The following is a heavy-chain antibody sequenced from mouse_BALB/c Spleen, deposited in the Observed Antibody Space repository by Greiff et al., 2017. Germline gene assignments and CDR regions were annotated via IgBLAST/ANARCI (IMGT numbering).Heavy chain of an antibody. J-gene: IGHJ4*01. V-gene: IGHV2-6-7*01. CDR2: IWGDGST. D-gene: IGHD2-4*01. Sequence: VKLVESGPGLVAPSQSLSITCTVSGFSLTGYGVNWVRQPPGKGLEWLGMIWGDGSTDYNSALKSRLSISKDNSKSQVFLKMNSLQTDDTARYYCASAMITTPGAMDYWGQGTSVTVSS. CDR3: ASAMITTPGAMDY. CDR1: GFSLTGYG.